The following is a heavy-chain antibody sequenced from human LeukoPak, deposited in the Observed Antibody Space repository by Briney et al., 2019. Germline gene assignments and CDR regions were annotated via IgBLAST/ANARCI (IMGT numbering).Heavy chain of an antibody. CDR2: INPNSGGT. D-gene: IGHD4-17*01. J-gene: IGHJ3*02. CDR3: ARGMTTVTTDAFDI. Sequence: ASVKVSCKASGYTFTGYYMHWVRQAPGQGLEWMGWINPNSGGTNYAQKFQGRVTMTRDTSISTAYMELSSLRSEDTAVYYCARGMTTVTTDAFDIWGQGTMVTVSS. CDR1: GYTFTGYY. V-gene: IGHV1-2*02.